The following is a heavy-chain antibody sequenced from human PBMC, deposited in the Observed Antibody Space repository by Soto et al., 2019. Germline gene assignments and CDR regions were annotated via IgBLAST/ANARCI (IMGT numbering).Heavy chain of an antibody. J-gene: IGHJ5*02. CDR2: IYSGGST. V-gene: IGHV3-53*01. CDR3: ARVQCPQVNWFDP. Sequence: PGGSLRLSCAASGFTVSSNYMSWVRQAPGKGLEWVSVIYSGGSTYYADSVKGRFTISRDNSKNTLYLQMNSLRAEDTAVYYCARVQCPQVNWFDPWGQGTLVTV. CDR1: GFTVSSNY.